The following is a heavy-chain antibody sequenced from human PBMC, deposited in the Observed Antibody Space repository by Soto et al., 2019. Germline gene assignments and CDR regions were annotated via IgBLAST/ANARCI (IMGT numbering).Heavy chain of an antibody. CDR2: ISYSAKT. CDR3: TRGAGAPWVRFDS. Sequence: SETLSLTCGVSGYSITSGFYWGWVRQSPGKGLEWIGSISYSAKTFYNPSLASRLSIAVDTSKNQFSLRLTSVTAADTALYYCTRGAGAPWVRFDSWGQGTLVTVSS. J-gene: IGHJ4*02. V-gene: IGHV4-38-2*01. CDR1: GYSITSGFY. D-gene: IGHD3-22*01.